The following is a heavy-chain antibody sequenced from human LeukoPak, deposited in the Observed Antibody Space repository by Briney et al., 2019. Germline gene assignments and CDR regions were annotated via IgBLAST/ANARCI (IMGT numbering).Heavy chain of an antibody. D-gene: IGHD1-26*01. CDR3: AKDLGRWELPADAFDI. J-gene: IGHJ3*02. Sequence: PGGSPRLSCAASGFTFSSYAMSWVRQAPGKGLEWVSAISGSGGSTYYADSVKGRFTISRDNSKNTLYLQMNSLRAEDTAVYYCAKDLGRWELPADAFDIWGQGTMVTVSS. CDR2: ISGSGGST. CDR1: GFTFSSYA. V-gene: IGHV3-23*01.